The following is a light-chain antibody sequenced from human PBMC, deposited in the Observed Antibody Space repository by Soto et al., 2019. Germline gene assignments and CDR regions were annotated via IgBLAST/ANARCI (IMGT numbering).Light chain of an antibody. CDR3: QQSSTTPYT. Sequence: DIQMTQSPPSLSASVGDRVTITCRPSQSITTFLNWYKQTPGEAPQLLIFAASSLQTGVSSRFSGSGSGTEFTLTISSLLREDYATYFCQQSSTTPYTFCPGTKLQVK. V-gene: IGKV1-39*01. CDR1: QSITTF. CDR2: AAS. J-gene: IGKJ2*01.